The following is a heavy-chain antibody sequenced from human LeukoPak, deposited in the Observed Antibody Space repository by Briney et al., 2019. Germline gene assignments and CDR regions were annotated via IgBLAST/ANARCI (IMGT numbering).Heavy chain of an antibody. J-gene: IGHJ4*02. Sequence: AGGSLRLSCAASGFSFTSHWMTWLRQAPGKGLEWVAHIKEDGRLQYYVDSVKGRFTVSRDNAQNSLFLQMHSLRAEDTAVYYCARSRRWFPFDYWGQGTLVTVSS. D-gene: IGHD2-15*01. CDR2: IKEDGRLQ. CDR3: ARSRRWFPFDY. V-gene: IGHV3-7*01. CDR1: GFSFTSHW.